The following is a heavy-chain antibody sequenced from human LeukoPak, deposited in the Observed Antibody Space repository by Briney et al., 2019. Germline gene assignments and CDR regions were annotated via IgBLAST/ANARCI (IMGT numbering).Heavy chain of an antibody. J-gene: IGHJ4*02. CDR3: AREGRRSPAFDY. CDR1: GFTVSSNY. CDR2: IYSGGST. D-gene: IGHD1-26*01. Sequence: GGSLRLSCAASGFTVSSNYMSWVRQAPGKGLEWVSVIYSGGSTYYADSVKGRFTISRDNSKTTLYLQMNSLRAEDTAVYYCAREGRRSPAFDYWGQGTLVTVSS. V-gene: IGHV3-53*01.